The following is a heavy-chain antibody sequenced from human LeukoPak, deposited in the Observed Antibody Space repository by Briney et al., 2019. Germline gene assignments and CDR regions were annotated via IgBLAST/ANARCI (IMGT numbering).Heavy chain of an antibody. CDR1: GFTFSTFA. CDR2: IFPSGGEI. CDR3: ATYRQVLLPLES. Sequence: SGGSLRLSCAASGFTFSTFAMMWVRQPPGKGLEWVSSIFPSGGEIHYADSVRGRFTISRDNSKSTLSLQMNSLRAEDTAIYYCATYRQVLLPLESWGQGTLVTVSS. J-gene: IGHJ4*02. V-gene: IGHV3-23*01. D-gene: IGHD2-8*02.